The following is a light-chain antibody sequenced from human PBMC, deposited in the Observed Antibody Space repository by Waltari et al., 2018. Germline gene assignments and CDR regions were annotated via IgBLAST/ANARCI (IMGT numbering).Light chain of an antibody. V-gene: IGKV2-30*01. CDR3: MQGTRWPYT. J-gene: IGKJ2*01. Sequence: DVVMTQSPLSLPVTLGQPASISCRSSQSIVYGEGNTYLNLYHQRPGQSPSRLIYKVSNQDSGVADRFSGSQSGADFTLKISRVEAEDVGVFYCMQGTRWPYTFGQGTKLEIK. CDR1: QSIVYGEGNTY. CDR2: KVS.